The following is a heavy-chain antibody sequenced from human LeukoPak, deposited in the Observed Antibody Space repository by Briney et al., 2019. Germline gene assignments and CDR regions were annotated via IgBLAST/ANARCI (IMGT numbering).Heavy chain of an antibody. CDR3: QSRCSGGSCRDFDY. J-gene: IGHJ4*02. D-gene: IGHD2-15*01. Sequence: SETLSLTCTVSGGSISSYYWSWIRQPPGKGLEWIGYIYYSGSTTYNPSLKSRVTILVDTSNNQFSLKLSSVTAADTAVYYCQSRCSGGSCRDFDYWGQGTLVTVSS. CDR2: IYYSGST. V-gene: IGHV4-59*12. CDR1: GGSISSYY.